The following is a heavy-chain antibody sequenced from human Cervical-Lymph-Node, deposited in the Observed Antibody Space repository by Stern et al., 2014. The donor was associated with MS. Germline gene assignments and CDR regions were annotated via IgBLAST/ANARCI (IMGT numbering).Heavy chain of an antibody. V-gene: IGHV1-46*03. D-gene: IGHD3-10*01. J-gene: IGHJ4*02. CDR3: AKQKGRDYFFDY. CDR2: LNPSGGVT. CDR1: GYTFTNYY. Sequence: VQLEESGAEVKKPGASVNISCKASGYTFTNYYLHWVRQAPGQGLEWMGILNPSGGVTIYAQKFQGRVTMTGDTSTATMQLSSLRSEDTAVYYCAKQKGRDYFFDYWGQGTLLTVSS.